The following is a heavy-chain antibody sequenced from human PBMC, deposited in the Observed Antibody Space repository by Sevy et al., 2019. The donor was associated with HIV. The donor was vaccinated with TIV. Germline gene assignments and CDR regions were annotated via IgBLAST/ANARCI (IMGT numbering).Heavy chain of an antibody. J-gene: IGHJ6*03. D-gene: IGHD2-2*01. CDR2: INHSGST. CDR3: AREGLYQLLDVRYYYYYMDV. V-gene: IGHV4-34*01. Sequence: SQTLSLTCAVYGGSFSGYYWSWIRQPPGKGLEWIGEINHSGSTNYNTSLKSRVTISVDTSKNQFSLKLSSVTAADTAVYYCAREGLYQLLDVRYYYYYMDVWGKGTTVTVSS. CDR1: GGSFSGYY.